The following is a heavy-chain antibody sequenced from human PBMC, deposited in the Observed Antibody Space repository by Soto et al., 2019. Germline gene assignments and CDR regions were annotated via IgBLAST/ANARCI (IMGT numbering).Heavy chain of an antibody. CDR2: INPDSAAT. J-gene: IGHJ4*02. CDR3: ARGDYGTGGYRFAYVDY. D-gene: IGHD2-8*02. Sequence: HEHLVQSGAEVKRPGASLKVSCKASGYSFTGYYIHWMRQAPGQGLEWMAWINPDSAATNYAQNFQGRVTLPSDTSINSASLDLASLTSDDTAVYYCARGDYGTGGYRFAYVDYGGQGTVVIVSS. CDR1: GYSFTGYY. V-gene: IGHV1-2*02.